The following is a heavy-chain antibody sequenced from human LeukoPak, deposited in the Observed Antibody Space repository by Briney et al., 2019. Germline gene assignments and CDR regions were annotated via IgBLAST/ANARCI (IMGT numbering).Heavy chain of an antibody. Sequence: ASVKVSCKASGYTFTSYGISWVRQAPGQGLEWMGWISAYNGNTNYAQKLQGRVTMTTDTSISTAYMELSRLRSDDTVVYYCARGAAAATPLDAFDIWGQGTMVTVSS. CDR1: GYTFTSYG. V-gene: IGHV1-18*01. CDR3: ARGAAAATPLDAFDI. D-gene: IGHD6-13*01. CDR2: ISAYNGNT. J-gene: IGHJ3*02.